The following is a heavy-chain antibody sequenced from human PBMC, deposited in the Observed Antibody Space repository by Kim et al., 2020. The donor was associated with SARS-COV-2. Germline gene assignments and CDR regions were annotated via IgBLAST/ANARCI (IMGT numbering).Heavy chain of an antibody. Sequence: SETLSLTCTVSGGSVSSGSYYWSWIRQPPGKGLEWIGYIYYSGSTNYNPSLKSRVTISVDTSKNQFSLKLSSVTAADTAVYYCARNILTGYSDWWFDPWGQGTLVTVSS. J-gene: IGHJ5*02. D-gene: IGHD3-9*01. CDR2: IYYSGST. CDR1: GGSVSSGSYY. V-gene: IGHV4-61*01. CDR3: ARNILTGYSDWWFDP.